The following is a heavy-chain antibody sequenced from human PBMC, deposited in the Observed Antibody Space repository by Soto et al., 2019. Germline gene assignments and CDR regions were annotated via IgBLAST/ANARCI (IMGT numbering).Heavy chain of an antibody. Sequence: QVQLVQSGAEVKKPGSTVKVSCKASGGDFSNYAISWVRQAPGQGREWMGGIIPIFRTATYAQKFQGRVTITGDASTRPAYMELSGLISEDTAEYYCARDSLIPSAADYYFDMDVWGQGTPVTVS. D-gene: IGHD2-21*01. J-gene: IGHJ6*02. V-gene: IGHV1-69*01. CDR1: GGDFSNYA. CDR2: IIPIFRTA. CDR3: ARDSLIPSAADYYFDMDV.